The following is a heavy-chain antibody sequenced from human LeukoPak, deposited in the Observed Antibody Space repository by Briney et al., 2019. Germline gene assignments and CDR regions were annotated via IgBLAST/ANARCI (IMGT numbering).Heavy chain of an antibody. CDR1: GGSISSYY. V-gene: IGHV4-59*01. J-gene: IGHJ6*02. CDR2: IYYSGST. CDR3: ARSHYDTYYYYYGMDV. Sequence: SETLSLTCTVSGGSISSYYWSWIQQPPGKGLEWIGYIYYSGSTNYNPSLKSRVTISVDTSKNQFSLKLSSVTAADTAVYYCARSHYDTYYYYYGMDVWGQGTTVTVSS. D-gene: IGHD3-22*01.